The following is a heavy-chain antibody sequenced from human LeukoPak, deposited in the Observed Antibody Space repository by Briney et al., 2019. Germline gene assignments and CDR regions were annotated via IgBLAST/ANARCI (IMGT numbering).Heavy chain of an antibody. CDR2: INPNSGGT. V-gene: IGHV1-2*02. CDR1: GYTFTGYY. J-gene: IGHJ4*02. CDR3: ARDRRYCSGGSCQPFDY. D-gene: IGHD2-15*01. Sequence: GASVKVSCKASGYTFTGYYMHWVRQAPAQGLEWMGWINPNSGGTNYAQKFQGRVTMTRDTSISTAYMELSRLRSDDTAVYYCARDRRYCSGGSCQPFDYWGQGTLVTVSS.